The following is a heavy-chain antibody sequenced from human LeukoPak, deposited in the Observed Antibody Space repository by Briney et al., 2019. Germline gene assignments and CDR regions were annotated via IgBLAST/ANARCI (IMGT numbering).Heavy chain of an antibody. CDR1: GYPFTGYY. V-gene: IGHV1-2*04. CDR2: VNPGNGGT. CDR3: ARDSRFRSYDSSGYSDY. J-gene: IGHJ4*02. Sequence: ASVKVSCKASGYPFTGYYVHWVRQAPGHGLEWMGWVNPGNGGTHSAQKFQGWVTMTRDTSISTAYMELSRLRSDDTAVYYCARDSRFRSYDSSGYSDYWGQGTLVTVSS. D-gene: IGHD3-22*01.